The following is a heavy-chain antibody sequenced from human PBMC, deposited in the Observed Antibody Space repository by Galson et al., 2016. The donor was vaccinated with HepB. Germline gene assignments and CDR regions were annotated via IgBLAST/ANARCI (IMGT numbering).Heavy chain of an antibody. CDR3: ATTRSWLQSDWFDP. V-gene: IGHV1-69*13. Sequence: SVKVSCKASGGPISNYVISWVRQAPGQGLEWMGGIVPILGTPNYAQNFQDRVTITADESTSTAYMELSSLRSDDTAGYYCATTRSWLQSDWFDPWGQGTLVIVSS. CDR2: IVPILGTP. D-gene: IGHD5-24*01. J-gene: IGHJ5*02. CDR1: GGPISNYV.